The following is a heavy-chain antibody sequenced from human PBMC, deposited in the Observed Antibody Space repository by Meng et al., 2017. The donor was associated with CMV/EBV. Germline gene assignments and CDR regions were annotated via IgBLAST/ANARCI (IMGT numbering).Heavy chain of an antibody. J-gene: IGHJ5*02. CDR2: INPNRGGT. CDR1: GYTCTGND. CDR3: ARDRLVVPTNWFDP. V-gene: IGHV1-2*02. D-gene: IGHD2-2*01. Sequence: SGYTCTGNDIHWVQQAAGQGLEWKGWINPNRGGTNYAQKFQGRITMTRDTSISTAYIELSRLRSEDTAVYYCARDRLVVPTNWFDPWGQGTLVTVSS.